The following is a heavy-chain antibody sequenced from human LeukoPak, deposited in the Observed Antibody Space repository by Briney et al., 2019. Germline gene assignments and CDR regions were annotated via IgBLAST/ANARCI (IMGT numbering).Heavy chain of an antibody. CDR3: ARLLVVRGVNY. Sequence: SETLSLTCAVYGGSFSGYYWSWIRQPPGKGLEWIGEINHSGSTNYNPSLKSRVTISVDTSKNQVSLKLSSVTAADTAVYYCARLLVVRGVNYWGQGTLVTVSS. CDR1: GGSFSGYY. D-gene: IGHD3-22*01. CDR2: INHSGST. J-gene: IGHJ4*02. V-gene: IGHV4-34*01.